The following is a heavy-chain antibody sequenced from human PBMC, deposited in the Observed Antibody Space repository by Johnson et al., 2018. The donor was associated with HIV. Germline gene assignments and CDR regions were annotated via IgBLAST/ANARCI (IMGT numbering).Heavy chain of an antibody. J-gene: IGHJ3*02. D-gene: IGHD6-19*01. CDR3: ARDPQQWLDVGAFDI. V-gene: IGHV3-30*02. Sequence: QVQLVESGGGVVQPGGSLRLSCAASGFTFSSYGMHWVRQAPGKGLEWVAFIRYDTSNKYYADSVKGRFPISRDNSGNTLDLQMNSLRAEDTAVYYCARDPQQWLDVGAFDIWGQGTMVTVSS. CDR1: GFTFSSYG. CDR2: IRYDTSNK.